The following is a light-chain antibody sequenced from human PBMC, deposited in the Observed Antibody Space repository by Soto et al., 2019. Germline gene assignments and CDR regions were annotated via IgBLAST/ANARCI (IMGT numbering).Light chain of an antibody. Sequence: DLQMTQSPSTLSASVGDRVTITCRASQRISSWLAWYQQKPGKAPKLLIYKASSLERGVPSRFSGSGSGTVFTLTISSLQHDDLATSYCQQYNCSPTFGQGTKVQIK. V-gene: IGKV1-5*03. CDR3: QQYNCSPT. J-gene: IGKJ1*01. CDR1: QRISSW. CDR2: KAS.